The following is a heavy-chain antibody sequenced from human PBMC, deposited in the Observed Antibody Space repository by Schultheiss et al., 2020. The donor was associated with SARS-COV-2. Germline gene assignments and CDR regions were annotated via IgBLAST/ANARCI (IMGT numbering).Heavy chain of an antibody. J-gene: IGHJ6*02. Sequence: GGSLRLSCAASGFTFSSYEMNWVRQAPGKGLEWVSYISSSGSTIYYADSVKGRFTISRDNAKNSLYLQMNSLRAEDTAVYYCARDTLSSSWYDYYGMDVWGQGTTVTVSS. CDR3: ARDTLSSSWYDYYGMDV. V-gene: IGHV3-48*03. D-gene: IGHD6-13*01. CDR1: GFTFSSYE. CDR2: ISSSGSTI.